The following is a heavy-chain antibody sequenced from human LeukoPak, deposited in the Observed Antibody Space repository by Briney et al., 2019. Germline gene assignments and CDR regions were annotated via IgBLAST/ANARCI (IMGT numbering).Heavy chain of an antibody. Sequence: GASVKVSCKASGYTFTTYGMNWVRQAPGQGLEWMGWINPNSGGTNYAQKFQGRVTMTRDMSTSTVYMELSSLRSEDTAVYYCARILAYCGGDCANWGQGTLVTVSS. D-gene: IGHD2-21*02. J-gene: IGHJ4*02. V-gene: IGHV1-2*02. CDR3: ARILAYCGGDCAN. CDR2: INPNSGGT. CDR1: GYTFTTYG.